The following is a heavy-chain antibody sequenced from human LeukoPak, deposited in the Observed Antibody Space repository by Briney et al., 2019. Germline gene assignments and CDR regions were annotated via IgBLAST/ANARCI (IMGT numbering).Heavy chain of an antibody. CDR3: ARDQEGFDY. V-gene: IGHV1-46*01. Sequence: ASVKVSCKASGYTFTSNYIHWVRQASGQGLEWMGMIYPRDGSTSYAQKSQGRVTVTRDTSTSTVHMELSGLRSEDTAVYYCARDQEGFDYWGQGTLVTVSS. CDR2: IYPRDGST. J-gene: IGHJ4*02. CDR1: GYTFTSNY.